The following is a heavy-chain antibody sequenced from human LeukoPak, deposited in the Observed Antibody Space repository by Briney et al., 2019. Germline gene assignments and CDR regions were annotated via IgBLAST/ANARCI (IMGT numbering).Heavy chain of an antibody. V-gene: IGHV3-33*01. D-gene: IGHD5-24*01. CDR2: IWYDGSNK. J-gene: IGHJ4*02. CDR3: ARAEMATSLIDY. CDR1: GFTFSSYG. Sequence: GSLRLSCAASGFTFSSYGMHWVRQAPGKGLEWVALIWYDGSNKYYADSVKGRFTISRDNSKNTLHLQMNSLRAEDTAVYYCARAEMATSLIDYWGQGTLVTVSS.